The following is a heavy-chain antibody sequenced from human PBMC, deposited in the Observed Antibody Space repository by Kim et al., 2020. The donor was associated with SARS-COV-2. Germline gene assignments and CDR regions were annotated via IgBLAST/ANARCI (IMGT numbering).Heavy chain of an antibody. V-gene: IGHV3-23*01. Sequence: YADSEKGRFTISRDNAKNTLYLQMNSLRAEDTAVYYCAKVSGSADAFDIWGQGTMVTVSS. J-gene: IGHJ3*02. D-gene: IGHD1-26*01. CDR3: AKVSGSADAFDI.